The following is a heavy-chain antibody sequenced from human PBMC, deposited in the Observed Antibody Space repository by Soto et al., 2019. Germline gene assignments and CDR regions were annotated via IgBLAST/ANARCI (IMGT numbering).Heavy chain of an antibody. CDR1: GYSFTDYH. CDR3: ARGDSTDCSNGVCSFFYYLDMDV. CDR2: INPKSGGT. V-gene: IGHV1-2*04. J-gene: IGHJ6*02. D-gene: IGHD2-8*01. Sequence: QVQLVQSGAEVKKPGASVKVSCKASGYSFTDYHIHWVRQAPGQGLEWLGRINPKSGGTSTAQKFQGWVTMTTDTSIRTASMELTRLTSDDTAIYYCARGDSTDCSNGVCSFFYYLDMDVWGQGTTVTDSS.